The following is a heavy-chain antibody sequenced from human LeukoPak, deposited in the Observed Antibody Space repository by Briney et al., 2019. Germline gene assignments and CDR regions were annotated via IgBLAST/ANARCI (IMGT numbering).Heavy chain of an antibody. CDR1: GGSISSYY. D-gene: IGHD3/OR15-3a*01. V-gene: IGHV4-59*01. CDR2: IYYSGST. J-gene: IGHJ4*03. CDR3: ARDGTGYYHDY. Sequence: KASETLSLTCTVSGGSISSYYWSWIRQPPGKGVEWIGYIYYSGSTNYNPSLKSRVTISVDTSKNQFSLKLSSVTAADTAVYYCARDGTGYYHDYWGQGTTVTVSS.